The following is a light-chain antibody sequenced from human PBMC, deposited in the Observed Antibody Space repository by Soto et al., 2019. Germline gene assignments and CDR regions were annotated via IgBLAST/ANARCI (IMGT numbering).Light chain of an antibody. V-gene: IGLV1-51*01. CDR2: DNN. J-gene: IGLJ2*01. Sequence: QSVLTQPPSVSAAPGQKVTISRSGSNSNIGNNYVSWYQQLPGTAPKLLIYDNNKRPSGIPDRFSGSKSGTSATLGITGLQTGDEADYYCGAWDDSLSAVFGGGTKVTVL. CDR1: NSNIGNNY. CDR3: GAWDDSLSAV.